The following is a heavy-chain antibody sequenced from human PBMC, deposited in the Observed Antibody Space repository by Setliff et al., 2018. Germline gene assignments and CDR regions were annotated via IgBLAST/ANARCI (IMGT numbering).Heavy chain of an antibody. CDR3: ARQAGLRGYYGSNSLYYFDF. V-gene: IGHV4-39*01. Sequence: SETLSLTCTVSNGSISISDFYWGWIRQSPGKGLEWIGSIYYTGDTWYKLSLEGRVTISVDTSKNQFSLGLTSVTAADTAVYYCARQAGLRGYYGSNSLYYFDFWGRGTLVTVSS. CDR2: IYYTGDT. CDR1: NGSISISDFY. D-gene: IGHD3-10*01. J-gene: IGHJ4*01.